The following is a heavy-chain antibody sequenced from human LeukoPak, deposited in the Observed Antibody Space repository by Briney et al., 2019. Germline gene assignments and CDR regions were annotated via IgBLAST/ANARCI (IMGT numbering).Heavy chain of an antibody. CDR1: GGTFSSYA. CDR3: AREGGHYYDSSGYFDY. D-gene: IGHD3-22*01. V-gene: IGHV1-69*05. J-gene: IGHJ4*02. CDR2: IIPIFGTA. Sequence: SVKVSCKASGGTFSSYAISWVRQAPGQGLEWMGGIIPIFGTANYAQKFQGRVTITTDESTSTAYMELSSLRSEDTAVYYCAREGGHYYDSSGYFDYWGQGTLVTVSS.